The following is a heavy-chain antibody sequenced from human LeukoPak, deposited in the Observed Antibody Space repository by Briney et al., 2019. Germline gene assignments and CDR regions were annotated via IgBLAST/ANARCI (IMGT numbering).Heavy chain of an antibody. J-gene: IGHJ4*02. CDR3: ARHSTNLIRVDY. D-gene: IGHD2-8*01. CDR1: GGSISSSSYY. Sequence: SETLSPTCTVSGGSISSSSYYWGWIRQPPGKGLEWIGSIYYSGSTYYNPSLKSRVTISVDTSKDQFSLKLSSVTAADTAVYYCARHSTNLIRVDYWGQGTLVTVSS. V-gene: IGHV4-39*01. CDR2: IYYSGST.